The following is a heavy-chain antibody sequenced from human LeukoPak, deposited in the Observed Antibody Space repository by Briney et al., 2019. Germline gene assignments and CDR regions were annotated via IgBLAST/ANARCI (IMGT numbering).Heavy chain of an antibody. CDR2: INHSGST. Sequence: PSETLSLTCAVYGGSFSGYYWGWIRQPPGRGLEWIGEINHSGSTNYNPSLKSRVTISVDTSKNQFSLKLSSVTAADTAVYYCARDRHLVDAFDICGQGTMVTVSS. CDR1: GGSFSGYY. J-gene: IGHJ3*02. CDR3: ARDRHLVDAFDI. V-gene: IGHV4-34*01. D-gene: IGHD3-3*02.